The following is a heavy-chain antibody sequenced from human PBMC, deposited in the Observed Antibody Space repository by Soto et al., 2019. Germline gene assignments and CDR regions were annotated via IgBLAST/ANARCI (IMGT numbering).Heavy chain of an antibody. CDR1: GFIFSRFA. Sequence: GGSLRLSCAASGFIFSRFAMSWVHQAPGKGLEWVSDISGNGGSTYYADSVKGRFSISRDNSKNTLYLQMNSLRAEDTAVYYCAKDGRTPAAMPDRREDAFDIWGQGTMVTVSS. J-gene: IGHJ3*02. D-gene: IGHD2-2*01. CDR2: ISGNGGST. CDR3: AKDGRTPAAMPDRREDAFDI. V-gene: IGHV3-23*01.